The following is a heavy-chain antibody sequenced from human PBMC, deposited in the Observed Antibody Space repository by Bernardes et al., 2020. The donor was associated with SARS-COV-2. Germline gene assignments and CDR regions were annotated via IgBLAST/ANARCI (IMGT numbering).Heavy chain of an antibody. J-gene: IGHJ6*02. D-gene: IGHD1-7*01. CDR3: ARDPPTTSDYGLDV. CDR2: IHTGTTT. CDR1: GFTLNSNF. V-gene: IGHV3-66*01. Sequence: GGSLRLSCAASGFTLNSNFMFWVRKAPGKGLEWVSIIHTGTTTYYADSVKGRFIISRDDSKNTLYLQMYSLRAEDTAVYYCARDPPTTSDYGLDVWGQGTTVTVSS.